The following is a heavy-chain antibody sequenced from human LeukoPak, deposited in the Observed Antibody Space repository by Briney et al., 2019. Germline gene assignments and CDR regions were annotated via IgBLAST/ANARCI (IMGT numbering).Heavy chain of an antibody. J-gene: IGHJ3*01. Sequence: GGSLRLSCAASGFTFSAYSMNWVRQAPGKGLEWVSSISTSSSYIYYADSVKGRFTVSRDNAKNSLFLQMTSLRAEDTALYYCARDREMGTIRNGFDVWGQGTIVSVSS. CDR2: ISTSSSYI. D-gene: IGHD5-24*01. CDR1: GFTFSAYS. V-gene: IGHV3-21*01. CDR3: ARDREMGTIRNGFDV.